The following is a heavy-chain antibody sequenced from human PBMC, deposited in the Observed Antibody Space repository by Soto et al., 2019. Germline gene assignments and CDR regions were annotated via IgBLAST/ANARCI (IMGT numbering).Heavy chain of an antibody. CDR1: GYTFTSYG. J-gene: IGHJ3*02. V-gene: IGHV1-18*01. CDR3: ARDHRLGYYYDSSGSGAFDI. CDR2: ISAYNGNT. D-gene: IGHD3-22*01. Sequence: GASVKVSCKASGYTFTSYGISWVRQAPGQGLEWKGWISAYNGNTNYAQKLQGRVTMTTDTSTSTAYMELRSLRSDDTAVYYCARDHRLGYYYDSSGSGAFDIWGQGTMVTVSS.